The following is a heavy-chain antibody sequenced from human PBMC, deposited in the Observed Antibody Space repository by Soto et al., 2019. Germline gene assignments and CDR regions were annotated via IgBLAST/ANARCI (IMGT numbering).Heavy chain of an antibody. V-gene: IGHV3-30-3*01. CDR3: ARDPYGVGATTCADY. CDR1: VFTFSSYA. CDR2: ISYDGSNK. D-gene: IGHD1-26*01. J-gene: IGHJ4*02. Sequence: QVQLVESGGGVVQPGRSLRLSCAASVFTFSSYAMHWVRQAPGKGLEWVAVISYDGSNKYYADSVKGRFTISRDNSKNTLYLQMNSLRAEDTAVYYCARDPYGVGATTCADYWGQGTLVTVSS.